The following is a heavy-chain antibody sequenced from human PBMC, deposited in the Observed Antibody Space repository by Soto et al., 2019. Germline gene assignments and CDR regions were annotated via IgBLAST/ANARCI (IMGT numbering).Heavy chain of an antibody. Sequence: PSETLSLTCTVSGDSISAYSWSWVRQPPGKGLEWIGYIYYSGSTNYNPSLKSRVTISVDTSKNQFSLKLSSVTAADTAVYYCARDSIIYYSNYRGDNWFDPWGQGTLVTVS. CDR3: ARDSIIYYSNYRGDNWFDP. CDR2: IYYSGST. D-gene: IGHD4-4*01. J-gene: IGHJ5*02. V-gene: IGHV4-59*01. CDR1: GDSISAYS.